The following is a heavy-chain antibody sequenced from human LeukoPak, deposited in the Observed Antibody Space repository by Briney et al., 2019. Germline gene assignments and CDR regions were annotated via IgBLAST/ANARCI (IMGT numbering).Heavy chain of an antibody. CDR2: INPNSGGT. Sequence: GASVKVSCKASGYTFTGYYMHWVRQAPGQGLEWMGWINPNSGGTNYAQKFQGRVTMTRDTSISTAYMELSRLRSDDTAVYYCARDPQGTMAYFDYWGQGTLVTVSS. CDR3: ARDPQGTMAYFDY. D-gene: IGHD3-10*01. V-gene: IGHV1-2*02. CDR1: GYTFTGYY. J-gene: IGHJ4*02.